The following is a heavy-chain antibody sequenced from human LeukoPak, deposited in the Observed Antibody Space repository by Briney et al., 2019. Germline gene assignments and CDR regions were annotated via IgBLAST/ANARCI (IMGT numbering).Heavy chain of an antibody. V-gene: IGHV3-23*01. D-gene: IGHD5-18*01. J-gene: IGHJ4*02. CDR2: ISGSGGST. Sequence: PGGSLRLSCAASGFTFSSYAMSWVRQAPGKGVEGVSAISGSGGSTYYADSVKGRFTISRDNSKNTLYLQMNSLRAEDTAVYYCASLWIQLWPGWGQGTLVTVSS. CDR3: ASLWIQLWPG. CDR1: GFTFSSYA.